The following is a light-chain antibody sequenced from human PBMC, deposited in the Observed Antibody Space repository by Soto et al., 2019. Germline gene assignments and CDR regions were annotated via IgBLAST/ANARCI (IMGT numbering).Light chain of an antibody. Sequence: IQMTQSPSTLSVSVGDRVTITCRASQRISTWLAWYQQKPGKAPKLRIYKASSLQSGVPSRFSGSGSGTEFTLTISSLQPDDFATYYCQQYNSYSWTFGQGTKVDI. CDR2: KAS. J-gene: IGKJ1*01. CDR3: QQYNSYSWT. CDR1: QRISTW. V-gene: IGKV1-5*03.